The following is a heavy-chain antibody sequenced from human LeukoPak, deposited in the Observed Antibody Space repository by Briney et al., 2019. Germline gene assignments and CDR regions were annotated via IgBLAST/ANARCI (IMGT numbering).Heavy chain of an antibody. V-gene: IGHV4-59*01. CDR1: GGSISSYY. CDR3: ARAQAYYDFWSGYYYDWFDP. D-gene: IGHD3-3*01. J-gene: IGHJ5*02. CDR2: IYYSGST. Sequence: SGTLSLTCTVSGGSISSYYWSWIRQPPGKGLEWIGYIYYSGSTNYNPSLKSRVTISVDTSKNQFSLKLSSVTAADTAVYYCARAQAYYDFWSGYYYDWFDPWGQGTLVTVSS.